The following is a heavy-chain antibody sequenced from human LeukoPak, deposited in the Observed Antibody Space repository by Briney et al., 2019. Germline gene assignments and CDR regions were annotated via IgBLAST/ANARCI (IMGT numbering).Heavy chain of an antibody. D-gene: IGHD2-2*01. CDR3: AKGAPYCSSASCYGDY. CDR1: GFTFSSYA. Sequence: PGGSLRLSCAASGFTFSSYAMSWVRQAPGKGLEWGSAISGSGGSTYYADSVKGRFTISRDNSKNTLYLQMNSLRAEDTAVYYCAKGAPYCSSASCYGDYWGQGTLVTVSS. J-gene: IGHJ4*02. CDR2: ISGSGGST. V-gene: IGHV3-23*01.